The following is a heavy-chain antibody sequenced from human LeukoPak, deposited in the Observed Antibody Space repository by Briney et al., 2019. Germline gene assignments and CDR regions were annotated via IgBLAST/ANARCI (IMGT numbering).Heavy chain of an antibody. J-gene: IGHJ4*02. CDR1: GFTFSSYA. CDR3: AKGIVVVVAATGYFDY. CDR2: IEVGGAIT. Sequence: GGSLRPSCAASGFTFSSYAMSWVRRAPGKGLEWVSTIEVGGAITHYAASVKGRFTISRDNSKNTLYLQMNSLRAEDTAVYYCAKGIVVVVAATGYFDYWGQGTLVTVSS. D-gene: IGHD2-15*01. V-gene: IGHV3-23*01.